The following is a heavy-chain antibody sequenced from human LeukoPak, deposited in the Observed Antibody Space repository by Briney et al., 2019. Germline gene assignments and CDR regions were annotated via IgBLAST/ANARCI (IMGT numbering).Heavy chain of an antibody. Sequence: GGSLRLSCAASGFPFSDYWMDWVRQAPGKGLEWVGRIRGKANTYATAYAASVKGRFTISRDDSKNTAYLQMNSLKTEDTAVYYCTRLGNSSSWYTEDAFDIWGQGTMVTVSS. CDR2: IRGKANTYAT. V-gene: IGHV3-73*01. J-gene: IGHJ3*02. CDR1: GFPFSDYW. CDR3: TRLGNSSSWYTEDAFDI. D-gene: IGHD6-13*01.